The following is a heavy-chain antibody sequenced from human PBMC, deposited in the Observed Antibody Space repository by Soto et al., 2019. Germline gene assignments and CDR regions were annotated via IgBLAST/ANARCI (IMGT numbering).Heavy chain of an antibody. Sequence: QVQLVQSGAEVKKPGSSVKVSCKASGGTFSSYTISWVRQAPGQGLEWMGRIIPILGIANYAQKFQGRVTMTAYKSTSTAYMELSSLRSEDTAVYYCARLPSMVRGVNAFDIWGQGTMVTVSS. CDR1: GGTFSSYT. CDR3: ARLPSMVRGVNAFDI. J-gene: IGHJ3*02. D-gene: IGHD3-10*01. CDR2: IIPILGIA. V-gene: IGHV1-69*02.